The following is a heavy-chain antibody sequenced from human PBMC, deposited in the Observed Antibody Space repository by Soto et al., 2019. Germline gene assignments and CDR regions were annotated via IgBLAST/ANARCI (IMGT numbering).Heavy chain of an antibody. Sequence: NPSETLSLTCAVSGYSISSSNWWGWIRQPPGKGLEWIGYIYYSGSTYYNPSLKSRVTMSVDTSKNQLSLKLSSVTAVDTAVYYCARTPSSFGVAPYNWFDPWGQGTLVTVSS. CDR3: ARTPSSFGVAPYNWFDP. CDR2: IYYSGST. J-gene: IGHJ5*02. CDR1: GYSISSSNW. D-gene: IGHD3-10*01. V-gene: IGHV4-28*01.